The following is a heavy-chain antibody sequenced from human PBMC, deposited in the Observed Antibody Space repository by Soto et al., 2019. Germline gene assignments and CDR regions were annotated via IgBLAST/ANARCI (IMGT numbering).Heavy chain of an antibody. CDR3: ARGVPGHYGCDY. D-gene: IGHD4-17*01. CDR2: INSDGSST. J-gene: IGHJ4*02. Sequence: EVQLVESGGGLVQPGGSLRLSCEASGLPFSGYWMHWVRQAPGKGLVWVSRINSDGSSTNYADSVKGRFTISRDNVKNTLYLQMDSLRSEYTAVYYCARGVPGHYGCDYWGQGTLVTVSS. V-gene: IGHV3-74*01. CDR1: GLPFSGYW.